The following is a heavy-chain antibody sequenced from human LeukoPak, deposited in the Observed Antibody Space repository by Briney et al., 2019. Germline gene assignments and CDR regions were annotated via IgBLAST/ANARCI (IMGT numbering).Heavy chain of an antibody. CDR3: AKDRESGRSGADLVDY. CDR2: ISSSSSYI. CDR1: GFTFSSYS. Sequence: PGGSLRLSCAASGFTFSSYSMNWVRQAPGKGLEWVSSISSSSSYIYYADSVKGRFTISRDNAKNSLYLQMNSLRAEDTAVYYCAKDRESGRSGADLVDYWGQGTLVTVSS. V-gene: IGHV3-21*01. J-gene: IGHJ4*02. D-gene: IGHD5-12*01.